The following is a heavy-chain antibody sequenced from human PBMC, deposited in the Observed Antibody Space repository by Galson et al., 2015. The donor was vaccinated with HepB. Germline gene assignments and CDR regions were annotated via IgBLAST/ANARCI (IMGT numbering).Heavy chain of an antibody. Sequence: SLRLSCAASGFTFSSYGMHWVRKAPGKGLEWVAVIWYDGSNKYYADSVKGRFTISRDNSKNTLYLQMNSLRAEDTAVYYCARGTYSSGWSALNYWGQGTLVTVSS. CDR2: IWYDGSNK. CDR3: ARGTYSSGWSALNY. J-gene: IGHJ4*02. CDR1: GFTFSSYG. D-gene: IGHD6-19*01. V-gene: IGHV3-33*01.